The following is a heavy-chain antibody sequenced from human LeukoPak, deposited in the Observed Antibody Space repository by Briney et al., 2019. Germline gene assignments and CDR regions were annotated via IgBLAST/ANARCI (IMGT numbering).Heavy chain of an antibody. D-gene: IGHD6-19*01. CDR1: GYTFTSYG. V-gene: IGHV1-18*01. CDR2: ISAYNGNT. J-gene: IGHJ5*02. CDR3: AREWAVAGRPNRDSFDP. Sequence: GASVKVSCKASGYTFTSYGISWVRQAPGQGLEWMGWISAYNGNTNYAQKLQGRVTMTTDTSTSTAYMELRSLRSDDTAVYYCAREWAVAGRPNRDSFDPWGQGTLVTVSS.